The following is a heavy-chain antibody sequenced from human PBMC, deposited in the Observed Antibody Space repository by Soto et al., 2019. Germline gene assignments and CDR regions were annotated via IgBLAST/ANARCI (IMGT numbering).Heavy chain of an antibody. V-gene: IGHV4-59*08. CDR3: TRHRGRGYPYFDY. CDR1: GDSISGFY. CDR2: IYYTGNT. J-gene: IGHJ4*02. D-gene: IGHD5-12*01. Sequence: QVQLQESGPGLVKPSETLSLTCTVSGDSISGFYWSWIRQPPGKGLEWIGYIYYTGNTNYNPSLKSRVTISVDTSKNQFSLKLRSVTATDTAMYYCTRHRGRGYPYFDYWGQGTLVTVSS.